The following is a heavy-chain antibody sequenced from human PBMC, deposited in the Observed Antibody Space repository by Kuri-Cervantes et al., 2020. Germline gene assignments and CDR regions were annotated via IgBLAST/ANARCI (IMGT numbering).Heavy chain of an antibody. J-gene: IGHJ4*02. D-gene: IGHD5-18*01. CDR1: GFTFSSYA. CDR3: ARDLGSYGFDY. V-gene: IGHV3-64*02. Sequence: ETLSLTCAASGFTFSSYAMHWVRQAPGKGLEYVSAISSNGGSTYYADSVKGRFTISRDNSKNTLYLQMGSLRAEDMAVYYCARDLGSYGFDYWGQGTLVTVSS. CDR2: ISSNGGST.